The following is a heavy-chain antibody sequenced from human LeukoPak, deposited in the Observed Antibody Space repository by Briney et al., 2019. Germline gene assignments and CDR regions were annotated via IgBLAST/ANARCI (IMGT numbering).Heavy chain of an antibody. CDR3: TRGGRNTSYYWYY. CDR2: IKRDGTET. CDR1: ELTLSNYC. D-gene: IGHD1-26*01. J-gene: IGHJ4*02. V-gene: IGHV3-7*01. Sequence: GGTLRLSCAASELTLSNYCMTWVRQGPGKGLEWVATIKRDGTETYYVDSVRGRFTISRDNAENSVYLRMNSLRDEDTAVYYCTRGGRNTSYYWYYWGQGTLVTVSS.